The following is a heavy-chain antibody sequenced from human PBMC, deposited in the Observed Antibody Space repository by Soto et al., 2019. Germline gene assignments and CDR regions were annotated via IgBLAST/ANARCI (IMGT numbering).Heavy chain of an antibody. CDR2: INPNSGGT. D-gene: IGHD3-10*01. CDR1: GYTFTGYY. CDR3: ARALAPSGSYWPPPTLFDY. V-gene: IGHV1-2*04. J-gene: IGHJ4*02. Sequence: ASVKVSCKASGYTFTGYYMHWVRQAPGQGLEWMGWINPNSGGTNYAQKFQGWVTMTRDTSISTAYMELSRLRSDDTAVYYCARALAPSGSYWPPPTLFDYWGQGTLVTVSS.